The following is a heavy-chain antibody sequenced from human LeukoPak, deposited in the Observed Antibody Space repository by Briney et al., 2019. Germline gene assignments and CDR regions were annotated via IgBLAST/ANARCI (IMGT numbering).Heavy chain of an antibody. J-gene: IGHJ6*02. CDR2: ISYDGSNK. Sequence: GGSLRLSCAASGFTFSSYAMHWVRQAPGKGLEWVAVISYDGSNKYYADSVKGRFTISRDNSKNTLYLQMNSLRAEDTAVYYCARDRYIVVVPAAIKYYYYYGMDVWGQGTTVTVSS. D-gene: IGHD2-2*01. CDR3: ARDRYIVVVPAAIKYYYYYGMDV. V-gene: IGHV3-30-3*01. CDR1: GFTFSSYA.